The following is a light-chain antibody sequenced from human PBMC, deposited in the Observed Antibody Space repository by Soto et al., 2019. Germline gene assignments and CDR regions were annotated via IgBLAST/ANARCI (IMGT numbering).Light chain of an antibody. V-gene: IGLV3-21*02. CDR3: QVWDNGSDHYV. CDR2: DDT. Sequence: SYELTQPPSVSVAPGQTASIACGGDNIGSKSVHWYQQKPGQAPVLVVFDDTDRPSGIPERFSGSNSGNTATLTISRVEVGDEADDYCQVWDNGSDHYVFGVGTKVTVL. CDR1: NIGSKS. J-gene: IGLJ1*01.